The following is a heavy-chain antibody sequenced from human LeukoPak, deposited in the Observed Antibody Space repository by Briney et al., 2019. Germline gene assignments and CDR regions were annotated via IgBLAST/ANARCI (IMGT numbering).Heavy chain of an antibody. CDR1: GFSFMNAW. D-gene: IGHD2/OR15-2a*01. V-gene: IGHV3-15*01. CDR2: IKSNADGGTP. J-gene: IGHJ4*02. Sequence: GGSLRLSCAASGFSFMNAWVIWVRQAPGKGLEWVGRIKSNADGGTPDYAAPARGRFTISRDDSKNTLYLQMNSLKTEDTAVYYCTTFYHEYSPYWGRGTLVTVSS. CDR3: TTFYHEYSPY.